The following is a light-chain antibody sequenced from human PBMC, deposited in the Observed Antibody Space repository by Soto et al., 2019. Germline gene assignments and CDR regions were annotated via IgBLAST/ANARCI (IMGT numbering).Light chain of an antibody. CDR1: QSVTIY. V-gene: IGKV3-11*01. CDR2: SAS. Sequence: EIVLTQSPATLSLSPGERATLSCRASQSVTIYLAWYQQKPGQAPRLLIYSASNRATGIPARFSGSGSGTDFTLTISSLEPEDSAVYYCQHRSDWPPTFGQGTQVEIK. CDR3: QHRSDWPPT. J-gene: IGKJ1*01.